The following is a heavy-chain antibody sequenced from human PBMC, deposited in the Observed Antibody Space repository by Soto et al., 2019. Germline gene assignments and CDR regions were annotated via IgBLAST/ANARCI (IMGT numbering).Heavy chain of an antibody. J-gene: IGHJ6*02. CDR3: APYSSSWYYYYYGMDV. CDR2: IYSGGST. V-gene: IGHV3-53*01. Sequence: GGSLRLSCAASGFTFDDYAMHWVRQAPGKGLEWVSGIYSGGSTYYADSVKGRFTISRDNSKNTLYLQMNSLRAEDTAVYYCAPYSSSWYYYYYGMDVWGQGTTVTVSS. CDR1: GFTFDDYA. D-gene: IGHD6-13*01.